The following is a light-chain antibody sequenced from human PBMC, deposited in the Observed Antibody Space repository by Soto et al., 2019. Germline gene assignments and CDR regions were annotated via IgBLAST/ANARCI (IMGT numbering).Light chain of an antibody. V-gene: IGLV2-23*01. CDR3: CSYAGSDVL. CDR2: EGS. Sequence: QSALTQPASVSGSPGQSITISCTGTSSDVGSHDLVSWYQQHPGRAPKLMIYEGSKRPSGVSNRFSGSKSGNTASLTISGLQAEDEADYYCCSYAGSDVLFGGGTKLTVL. J-gene: IGLJ2*01. CDR1: SSDVGSHDL.